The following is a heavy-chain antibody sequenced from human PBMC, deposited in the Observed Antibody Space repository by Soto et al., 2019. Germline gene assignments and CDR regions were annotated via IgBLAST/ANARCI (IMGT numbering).Heavy chain of an antibody. CDR2: INPILSMS. CDR1: GDTFSFYT. J-gene: IGHJ4*02. V-gene: IGHV1-69*02. CDR3: ATSYGSGYRAFDY. Sequence: QVQLVQSGAEVKKPGSSVKVSCKASGDTFSFYTINWVRQAPGLGLEWVGGINPILSMSNYAQKFQGRVTMPADKSTNTTYRELISLRSEDTAMYYCATSYGSGYRAFDYWGQGALVTVSS. D-gene: IGHD3-10*01.